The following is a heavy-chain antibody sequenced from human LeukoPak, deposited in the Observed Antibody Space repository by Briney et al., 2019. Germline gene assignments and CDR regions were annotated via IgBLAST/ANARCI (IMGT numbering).Heavy chain of an antibody. CDR3: AKGGSSWQEGITNWFDP. Sequence: ASVKVSCKASGYTFTSYDINWVRQATGQGLEWMGWMNPNSGNTGYAQKFQGRVTITRNTSISTAYMELSSLRSEDTALYYCAKGGSSWQEGITNWFDPWGQGTLVTVSS. CDR2: MNPNSGNT. D-gene: IGHD6-13*01. V-gene: IGHV1-8*03. J-gene: IGHJ5*02. CDR1: GYTFTSYD.